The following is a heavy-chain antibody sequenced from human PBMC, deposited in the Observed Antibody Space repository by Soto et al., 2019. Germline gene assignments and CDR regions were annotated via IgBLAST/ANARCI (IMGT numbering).Heavy chain of an antibody. J-gene: IGHJ4*02. CDR2: INSDGSST. D-gene: IGHD2-15*01. V-gene: IGHV3-74*01. Sequence: EVQLVESGGGLVQPGESLRLSCAASGFTFSSYWMHWVRQAPGKGLVWVSRINSDGSSTSYAGSVKGRFTISRDNAKTTLYLQMNSRRAEDTAVYYCVRTSLVVAAATREDYWGQGTLVTVSS. CDR3: VRTSLVVAAATREDY. CDR1: GFTFSSYW.